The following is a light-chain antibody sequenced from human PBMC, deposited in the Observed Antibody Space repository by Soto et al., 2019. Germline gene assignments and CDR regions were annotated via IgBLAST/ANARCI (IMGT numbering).Light chain of an antibody. Sequence: QSALAQPASVSGSPGQSITISCTGTSSDVGGYNYVSWYQQHPGKAPKLMIYEVSNRPSGVSNRFSGSKSGNTASLTISGLQAEDEADYYCSSYTSSSTYVFRTGTKVTLL. CDR2: EVS. CDR3: SSYTSSSTYV. J-gene: IGLJ1*01. CDR1: SSDVGGYNY. V-gene: IGLV2-14*01.